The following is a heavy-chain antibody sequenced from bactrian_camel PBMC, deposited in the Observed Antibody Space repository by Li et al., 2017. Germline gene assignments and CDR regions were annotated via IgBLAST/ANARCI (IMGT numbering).Heavy chain of an antibody. D-gene: IGHD3*01. CDR3: AAGTKSYVGSWCGRQDREYDY. J-gene: IGHJ4*01. Sequence: HVQLVESGGGSVQAGGALRLSCAASRYADSCMGWYRQAPGNVCELVSNISRDGSTYYADSVKGRFTISQDNAANIMYLQMNSLKPEDTATYFCAAGTKSYVGSWCGRQDREYDYWGRGTQVTVS. CDR2: ISRDGST. CDR1: RYADSC. V-gene: IGHV3S55*01.